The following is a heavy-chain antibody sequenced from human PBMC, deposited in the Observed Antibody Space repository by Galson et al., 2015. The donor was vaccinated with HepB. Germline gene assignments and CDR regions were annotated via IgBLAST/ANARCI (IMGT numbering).Heavy chain of an antibody. D-gene: IGHD3-10*01. J-gene: IGHJ6*02. Sequence: SLRLSCAASGFTFSSYWMNWVRQAPGKGLEWVAHINQDGSSKYSVDSVKGRFTLYRDNAKDSVYLQLDSLRAEDTAVYYCARRSSLVRGIITKPDYYYGMDVWGQGTTVTVAS. CDR1: GFTFSSYW. V-gene: IGHV3-7*03. CDR2: INQDGSSK. CDR3: ARRSSLVRGIITKPDYYYGMDV.